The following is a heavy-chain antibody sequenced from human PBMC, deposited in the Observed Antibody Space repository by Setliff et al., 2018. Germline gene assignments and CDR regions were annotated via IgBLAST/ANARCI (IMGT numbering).Heavy chain of an antibody. J-gene: IGHJ6*02. CDR3: AKEYVVNSFVSNSHQHYGLDV. Sequence: SETLSLTCTVSGASLSSGSYYWSWIRQSAGKGLEWIGRIYTSGATTYSPSLKGRVSISADTSKILFSLRLKSVTAADTAVYYCAKEYVVNSFVSNSHQHYGLDVWGQGTTVTVSS. CDR1: GASLSSGSYY. V-gene: IGHV4-61*02. D-gene: IGHD2-21*01. CDR2: IYTSGAT.